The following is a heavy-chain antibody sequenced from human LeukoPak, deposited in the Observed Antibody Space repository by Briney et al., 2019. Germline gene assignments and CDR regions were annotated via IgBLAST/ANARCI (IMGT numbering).Heavy chain of an antibody. CDR2: ISYDGSNK. J-gene: IGHJ4*02. CDR3: ARVSSGSYYFDY. CDR1: GFSFSRYG. Sequence: GGSLRLSCAASGFSFSRYGMHWVRQAPGKGLEWVAVISYDGSNKYYADSVKGRFTISRDNSKNTLYLQMNSLRAEDTAVYYCARVSSGSYYFDYWGQGTLVTVSS. V-gene: IGHV3-30*19. D-gene: IGHD1-26*01.